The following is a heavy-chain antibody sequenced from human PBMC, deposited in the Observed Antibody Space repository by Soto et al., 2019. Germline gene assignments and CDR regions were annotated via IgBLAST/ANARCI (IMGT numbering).Heavy chain of an antibody. CDR2: TYYRSKWYN. V-gene: IGHV6-1*01. D-gene: IGHD6-13*01. Sequence: SQTLSLTCAVSGDSVSSNSAAWNWIRQSPSRGLEWLGRTYYRSKWYNDYAVSVKSRITINPDTSKNQFSLQLNSVTPEDTAVCYCARGKKEQLGYYYGMDVWGQGTTVTVSS. CDR1: GDSVSSNSAA. J-gene: IGHJ6*02. CDR3: ARGKKEQLGYYYGMDV.